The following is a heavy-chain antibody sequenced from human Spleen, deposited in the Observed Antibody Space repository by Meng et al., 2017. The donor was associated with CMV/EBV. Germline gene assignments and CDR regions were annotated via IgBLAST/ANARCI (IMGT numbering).Heavy chain of an antibody. D-gene: IGHD6-13*01. Sequence: SETLSLTCAVYGGSFSGYYWSWIRQPPGKGLEWIGEINHSGSTNYNPSLKSRVTISVDTSKNQFSLKLSSVTAADTAVYYCARGIAAAGFFDYWGQGTLVTSPQ. CDR1: GGSFSGYY. J-gene: IGHJ4*02. V-gene: IGHV4-34*01. CDR3: ARGIAAAGFFDY. CDR2: INHSGST.